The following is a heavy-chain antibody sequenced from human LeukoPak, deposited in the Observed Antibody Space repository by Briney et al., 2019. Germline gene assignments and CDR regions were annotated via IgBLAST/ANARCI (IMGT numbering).Heavy chain of an antibody. V-gene: IGHV1-2*02. CDR1: GYTFTGYY. CDR3: ARERITMVRVFDY. D-gene: IGHD3-10*01. Sequence: EASVKVFCRASGYTFTGYYMHWVRQAPGQGLVWMGWINPNSGGTNYAQKFQGRVTMTRDTSISTAYMELSRLRSDDTAVYYCARERITMVRVFDYWGQGTLVTVSS. CDR2: INPNSGGT. J-gene: IGHJ4*02.